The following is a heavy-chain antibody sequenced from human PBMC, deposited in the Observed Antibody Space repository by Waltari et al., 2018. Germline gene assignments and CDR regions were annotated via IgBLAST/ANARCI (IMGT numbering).Heavy chain of an antibody. Sequence: EVQLVESGGALVQPGGSLRLSCAASGFTFSTYTMNWVRQAPGKGLDCSSFISVAAGIIYYADSVKGRFTISRDNAKNSLYLQMNSLRDDETALYYCARSSGQDKWGQGTQVTVSS. CDR2: ISVAAGII. V-gene: IGHV3-48*02. CDR1: GFTFSTYT. CDR3: ARSSGQDK. J-gene: IGHJ4*02. D-gene: IGHD3-22*01.